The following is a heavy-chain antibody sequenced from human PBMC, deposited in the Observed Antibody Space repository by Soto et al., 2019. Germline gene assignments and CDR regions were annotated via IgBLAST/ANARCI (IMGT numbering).Heavy chain of an antibody. CDR3: ARGPKQQLVRSGGWCDP. CDR2: INYSGST. V-gene: IGHV4-34*01. D-gene: IGHD6-13*01. J-gene: IGHJ5*02. Sequence: QVQLQQWGAGLLKPSETLSLTCAVYGGSFNSYYWSWIRQPPGKGLEWIGEINYSGSTNYNPSLKRRVTISVDSSKNQFSLKLSSVTAADTAVYYCARGPKQQLVRSGGWCDPWGQGTLVTVSS. CDR1: GGSFNSYY.